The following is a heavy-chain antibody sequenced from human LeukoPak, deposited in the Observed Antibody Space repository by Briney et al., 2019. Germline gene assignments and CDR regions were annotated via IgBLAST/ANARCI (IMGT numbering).Heavy chain of an antibody. CDR3: ARVGDHFHWYLDL. Sequence: TGGSLTLSCAASGFSVSPNYMNWVRQAPGKGLEWVSILYSGSDTYYADSVKGRFTISRDSSKNMLFLHMNSLRAEDTAVYYCARVGDHFHWYLDLWGRGTLVTVSS. D-gene: IGHD3-3*02. CDR1: GFSVSPNY. V-gene: IGHV3-53*01. J-gene: IGHJ2*01. CDR2: LYSGSDT.